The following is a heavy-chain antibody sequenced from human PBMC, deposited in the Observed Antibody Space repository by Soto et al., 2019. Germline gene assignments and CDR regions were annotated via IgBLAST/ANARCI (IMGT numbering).Heavy chain of an antibody. CDR1: GGTFYTYT. V-gene: IGHV1-69*15. CDR3: ARIPRYSFPASDDLDV. CDR2: ITPIYPTT. D-gene: IGHD5-18*01. J-gene: IGHJ4*03. Sequence: QVQLVQSGAEVSKPGSSVPVSCKASGGTFYTYTVSWVRLAPVQGLEWMGSITPIYPTTNYVEKVQDRLRVTSDGSTSTAYMHLSSVTSDDTAVYYCARIPRYSFPASDDLDVWGHGPLVTVSA.